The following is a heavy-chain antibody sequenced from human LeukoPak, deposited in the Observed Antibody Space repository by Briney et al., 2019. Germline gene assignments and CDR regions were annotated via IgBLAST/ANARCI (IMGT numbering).Heavy chain of an antibody. CDR3: AREANYYGSGSYFEGTFDY. J-gene: IGHJ4*02. CDR2: IYYSGST. D-gene: IGHD3-10*01. V-gene: IGHV4-59*01. Sequence: TSETLSLTCTVSGGSISSYYWSWIRQPPGKGLEWIGYIYYSGSTNYNPSLKSRVTISVDTSKNEFSLKLTSVTAADTAVYYCAREANYYGSGSYFEGTFDYWGQGSLVTVSS. CDR1: GGSISSYY.